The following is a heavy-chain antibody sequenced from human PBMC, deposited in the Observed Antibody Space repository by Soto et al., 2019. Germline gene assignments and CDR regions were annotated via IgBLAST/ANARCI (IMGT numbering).Heavy chain of an antibody. J-gene: IGHJ6*03. CDR1: GYTFTSYG. CDR3: ARACTVLRGYSGYELYYYYMDV. D-gene: IGHD5-12*01. V-gene: IGHV1-18*01. CDR2: ISAYNGNT. Sequence: ASVKVSCKASGYTFTSYGISWVRQAPGQGLEWMGWISAYNGNTNYAQKLQGRVTMTTDTSTSTAYMELRSLRSDDTAVYYCARACTVLRGYSGYELYYYYMDVWGKGTTVTVSS.